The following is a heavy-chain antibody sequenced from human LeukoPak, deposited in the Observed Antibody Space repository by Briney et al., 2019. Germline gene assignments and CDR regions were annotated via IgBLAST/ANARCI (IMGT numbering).Heavy chain of an antibody. Sequence: SETLSLTCTVSGGSISSSSYYWGWIRQPPGKGLEWIGSIYYSGSTYYNPSLKSRVTISVDTSKNQFSLKLSSVTAADTAVYYCARGLWFGELRHAFDIWGQGTMVTVSS. CDR3: ARGLWFGELRHAFDI. V-gene: IGHV4-39*07. CDR2: IYYSGST. J-gene: IGHJ3*02. CDR1: GGSISSSSYY. D-gene: IGHD3-10*01.